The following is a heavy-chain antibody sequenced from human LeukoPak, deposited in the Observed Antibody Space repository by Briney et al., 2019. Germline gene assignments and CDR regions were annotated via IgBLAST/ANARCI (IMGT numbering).Heavy chain of an antibody. D-gene: IGHD3-10*01. V-gene: IGHV3-23*01. CDR1: GFTFSSYA. CDR3: VTIYYASGNYYYFVY. Sequence: GGSLRLSCAASGFTFSSYAMSWVRQAPGKGLEWVSAISGSGGSTYYADSVKGRFTISRDNSKNTLYLQMNSLRAEDTALYYCVTIYYASGNYYYFVYWGQGTLVAVSS. CDR2: ISGSGGST. J-gene: IGHJ4*02.